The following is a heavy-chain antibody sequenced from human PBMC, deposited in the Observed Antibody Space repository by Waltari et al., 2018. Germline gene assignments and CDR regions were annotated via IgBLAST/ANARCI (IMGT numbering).Heavy chain of an antibody. V-gene: IGHV4-38-2*01. Sequence: QVQLQESGPGLVKPSETLSLTCAVSGYSISSGYYWGWIRQPPGKGLEWIGSIYHSGGTYYNPSLKSRVTISVDTSKNQFSLKLSSVTAADTAVYYCARLSGIAAAGKPDYWGQGTLVTVSS. J-gene: IGHJ4*02. CDR1: GYSISSGYY. D-gene: IGHD6-13*01. CDR2: IYHSGGT. CDR3: ARLSGIAAAGKPDY.